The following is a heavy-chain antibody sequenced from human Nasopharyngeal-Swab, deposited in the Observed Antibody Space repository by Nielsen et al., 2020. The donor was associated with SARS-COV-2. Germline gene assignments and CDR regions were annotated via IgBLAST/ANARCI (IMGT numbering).Heavy chain of an antibody. CDR1: GDSISSGHNF. CDR3: ARMDKSWYFDY. D-gene: IGHD3-10*01. V-gene: IGHV4-31*03. J-gene: IGHJ4*02. CDR2: IHSRGTT. Sequence: SETLSLTCSVSGDSISSGHNFWSWIRQQPGKGLEWIGYIHSRGTTYFNPSLESRVSISADTSKNHFSLRLGSVTAADTAVYYCARMDKSWYFDYWGQGTLVTVSS.